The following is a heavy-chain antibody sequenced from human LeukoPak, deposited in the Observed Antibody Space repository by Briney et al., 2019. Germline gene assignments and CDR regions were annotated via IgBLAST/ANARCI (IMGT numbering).Heavy chain of an antibody. CDR2: IKSKTDGGTT. J-gene: IGHJ4*02. CDR1: GFTFSNAW. CDR3: TTVRCSSTSRYYEI. V-gene: IGHV3-15*01. D-gene: IGHD2-2*01. Sequence: GGSLRLSCAASGFTFSNAWMSWVRQAPGKGLEWVGRIKSKTDGGTTDYAAPVKGRFTISRDDSKNTLYLQMNSLKTEDTAVYYCTTVRCSSTSRYYEIWGQGTLVTVSS.